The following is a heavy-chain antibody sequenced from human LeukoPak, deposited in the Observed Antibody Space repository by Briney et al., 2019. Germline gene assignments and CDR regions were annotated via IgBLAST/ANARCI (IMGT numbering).Heavy chain of an antibody. D-gene: IGHD2-15*01. CDR3: AKHPPRKWGIVVVVAATYVDY. CDR1: GFTFSSYE. CDR2: ISSSGSTT. V-gene: IGHV3-48*03. Sequence: GGSLRLSCAASGFTFSSYEMNWVRQAPGKGLEWVSYISSSGSTTYYADSVKGRFTISRDNSKNTLYLQMNSLRAEDTAVYYCAKHPPRKWGIVVVVAATYVDYWGQGTLVTVSS. J-gene: IGHJ4*02.